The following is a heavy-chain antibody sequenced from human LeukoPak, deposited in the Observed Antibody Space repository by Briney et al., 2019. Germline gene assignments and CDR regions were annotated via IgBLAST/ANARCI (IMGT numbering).Heavy chain of an antibody. CDR1: GFIVSGNY. Sequence: PGGSLRLSCAASGFIVSGNYMSWVRQAPGKGLEWVSVIYSGGRAYYADSVKGRFTISRDNSKNTLFLQMDSLRAEDTAVYYCANAPFREYSTGWYRYFDYWGQGTLVTVSS. CDR2: IYSGGRA. V-gene: IGHV3-66*01. CDR3: ANAPFREYSTGWYRYFDY. J-gene: IGHJ4*02. D-gene: IGHD6-19*01.